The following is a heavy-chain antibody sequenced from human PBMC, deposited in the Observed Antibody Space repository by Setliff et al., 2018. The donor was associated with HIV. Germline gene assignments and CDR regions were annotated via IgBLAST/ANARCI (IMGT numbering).Heavy chain of an antibody. J-gene: IGHJ4*02. Sequence: SVKVSCKASGYTFTGYGITWVRQAPGQGLEWMGGIIPILGIANYAQKFQGRVTITADESTSTAYMELSSLRSEDTAVYYCARERRYCSGGSCSKFFDYWGQGMLVTVSS. CDR2: IIPILGIA. CDR3: ARERRYCSGGSCSKFFDY. D-gene: IGHD2-15*01. V-gene: IGHV1-69*10. CDR1: GYTFTGYG.